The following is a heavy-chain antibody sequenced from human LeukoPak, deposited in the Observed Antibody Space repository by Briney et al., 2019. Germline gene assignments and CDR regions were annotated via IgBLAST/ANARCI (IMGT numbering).Heavy chain of an antibody. V-gene: IGHV4-59*01. CDR2: IYYSGGT. CDR1: GGSISSYY. CDR3: ARVGATVTSREFFDY. D-gene: IGHD4-17*01. Sequence: PSETLSLTCTVSGGSISSYYWSWIRQPPGKGLEWIGYIYYSGGTNYNPSLKSRVTISVDTSKNQFSLKLSSVTAADTAVYYCARVGATVTSREFFDYWGQGTLVTVSS. J-gene: IGHJ4*02.